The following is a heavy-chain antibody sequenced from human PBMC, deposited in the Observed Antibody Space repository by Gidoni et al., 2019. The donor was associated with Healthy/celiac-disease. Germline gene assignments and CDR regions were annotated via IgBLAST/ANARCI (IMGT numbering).Heavy chain of an antibody. CDR3: ARHRRSGSYYLSAQYYYYGMDV. J-gene: IGHJ6*02. D-gene: IGHD3-10*01. CDR1: GGSISSYY. CDR2: IYYSGST. V-gene: IGHV4-59*08. Sequence: QVQLQESGPGLVKPSETLSLTCTVSGGSISSYYWRWIRQPPGKGLEWIGYIYYSGSTNYNPSLKSRVTISVDTSKNQFSLKLSSVTAADTAVYYCARHRRSGSYYLSAQYYYYGMDVWGQGTTVTVSS.